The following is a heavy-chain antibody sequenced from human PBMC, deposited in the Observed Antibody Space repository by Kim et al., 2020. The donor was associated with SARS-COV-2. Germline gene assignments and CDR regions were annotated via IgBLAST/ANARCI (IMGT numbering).Heavy chain of an antibody. CDR3: ARLQWQTPRRMLGTVLIRGTYCFDY. J-gene: IGHJ4*02. Sequence: SETLSLTCAVSGGSVSQSDWWSWVRQPPGKGLEWIGEISHSGSTNYNESLKRRVTISLDRSKNQFSLKLNSVTAADTAIYYCARLQWQTPRRMLGTVLIRGTYCFDYWGQGTLVTVSS. CDR1: GGSVSQSDW. D-gene: IGHD3-10*01. V-gene: IGHV4-4*02. CDR2: ISHSGST.